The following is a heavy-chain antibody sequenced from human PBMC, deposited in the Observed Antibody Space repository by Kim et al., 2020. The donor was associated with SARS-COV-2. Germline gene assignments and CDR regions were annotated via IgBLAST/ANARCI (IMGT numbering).Heavy chain of an antibody. CDR1: GFTFSNYD. D-gene: IGHD6-19*01. J-gene: IGHJ6*02. V-gene: IGHV3-13*01. CDR2: IGVAGNT. CDR3: VRDPSGWGMDV. Sequence: GGSLRLSCAASGFTFSNYDIHWFRQIRGKGLEWVSLIGVAGNTHYSGSVEGRFTISRENAKNSVYLQMNSLRVGDTAVYYCVRDPSGWGMDVWGQGTTVTVSS.